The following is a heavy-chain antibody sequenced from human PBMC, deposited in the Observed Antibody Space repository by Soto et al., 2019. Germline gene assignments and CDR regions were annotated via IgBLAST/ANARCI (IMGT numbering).Heavy chain of an antibody. D-gene: IGHD3-22*01. CDR3: ARFVFMIGRMDV. V-gene: IGHV3-33*01. CDR2: IWADGSNT. CDR1: GFTFSSYG. Sequence: QVQLLESGGGVVQPGGSLRLSCAASGFTFSSYGMHWVRQAPGKGLEWVATIWADGSNTYYADSVKGRFTISRDNSKNTLYLEMTGLGAEDTDVYYCARFVFMIGRMDVLGQGTTVTVSS. J-gene: IGHJ6*02.